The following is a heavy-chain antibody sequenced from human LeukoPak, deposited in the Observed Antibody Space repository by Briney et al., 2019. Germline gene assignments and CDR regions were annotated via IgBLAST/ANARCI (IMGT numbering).Heavy chain of an antibody. J-gene: IGHJ4*02. V-gene: IGHV1-8*01. CDR3: ARSSTIFGVVIMNY. D-gene: IGHD3-3*01. Sequence: GASVKVSCKASGYNFTGYDINWVRQATGQGLEWMGSMNPNSGNTGYAQKFQGRVTMTRNTSISTAYMELSSLRSEDTAVYCCARSSTIFGVVIMNYWGQVTLVTVSS. CDR1: GYNFTGYD. CDR2: MNPNSGNT.